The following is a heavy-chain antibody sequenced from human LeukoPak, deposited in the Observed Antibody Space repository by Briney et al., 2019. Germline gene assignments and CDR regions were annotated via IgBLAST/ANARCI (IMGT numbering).Heavy chain of an antibody. CDR1: GFSFSSYG. CDR3: AKDYSRDGYYADTFHI. D-gene: IGHD3-3*01. V-gene: IGHV3-33*06. CDR2: IWNDGSNK. Sequence: GGSLRLSCAASGFSFSSYGMNWVRQAPGKGLEWVAVIWNDGSNKYYADSVKGRFTISRDNSKNTLYLQMNSLRVEDTAVYYCAKDYSRDGYYADTFHIWGQGTMVTVSS. J-gene: IGHJ3*02.